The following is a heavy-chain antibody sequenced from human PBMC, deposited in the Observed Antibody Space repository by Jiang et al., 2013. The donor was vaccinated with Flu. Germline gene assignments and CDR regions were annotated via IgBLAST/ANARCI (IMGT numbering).Heavy chain of an antibody. Sequence: GPGLVKPSETLSLTCTVSGGSISSYYWSWIRQPPGKGLEWIGYIYYSGSTNYNPSLKSRVTISVDTSKNQFSLKLSSVTAADTAVYYCARERDGYNFVDYWGQGTLVTVSS. CDR2: IYYSGST. D-gene: IGHD5-24*01. CDR1: GGSISSYY. V-gene: IGHV4-59*01. CDR3: ARERDGYNFVDY. J-gene: IGHJ4*02.